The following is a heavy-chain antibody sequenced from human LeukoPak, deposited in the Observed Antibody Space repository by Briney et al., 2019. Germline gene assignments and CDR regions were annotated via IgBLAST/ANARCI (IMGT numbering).Heavy chain of an antibody. Sequence: QPGGSLRLSCAASGFTVSSNYMSWVRQAPGKGLEWVSVIYSGGSTYYADSVKGRFTISRDNSKNTLYLQMNSLRAEDTAVYYCARDLAYCGGDCYSGVDYWGQGTLVTVSS. CDR2: IYSGGST. CDR1: GFTVSSNY. V-gene: IGHV3-66*01. J-gene: IGHJ4*02. D-gene: IGHD2-21*02. CDR3: ARDLAYCGGDCYSGVDY.